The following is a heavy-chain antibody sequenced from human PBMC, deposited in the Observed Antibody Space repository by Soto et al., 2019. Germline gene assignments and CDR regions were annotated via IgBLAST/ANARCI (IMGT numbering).Heavy chain of an antibody. CDR3: AKGGLYGDYTDS. Sequence: QVQLVESGGGVVQPGRSLRLSCAASGFTFISYGMHWVRQAPGKGLEWVAVISYDGSNQYYGDSVKGRFTIFRDNSKNAVYLQMSSLRAEDTAVYYCAKGGLYGDYTDSWGQGTLVTVSS. CDR1: GFTFISYG. D-gene: IGHD3-16*01. CDR2: ISYDGSNQ. J-gene: IGHJ4*02. V-gene: IGHV3-30*18.